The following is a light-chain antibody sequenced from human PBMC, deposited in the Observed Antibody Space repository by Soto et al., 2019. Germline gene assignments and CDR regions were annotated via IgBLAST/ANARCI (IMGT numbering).Light chain of an antibody. Sequence: QSVLTQPASVSGSPGQSITISCTGTSSDIGHYDYVSWYQQHPGKAPKLMIYHVTYRPSGVSNRYSGSKSGNSASLTISGLHADAHADYYRCSLTTSPTNVFGSGTQDTDL. V-gene: IGLV2-14*03. CDR2: HVT. CDR3: CSLTTSPTNV. CDR1: SSDIGHYDY. J-gene: IGLJ1*01.